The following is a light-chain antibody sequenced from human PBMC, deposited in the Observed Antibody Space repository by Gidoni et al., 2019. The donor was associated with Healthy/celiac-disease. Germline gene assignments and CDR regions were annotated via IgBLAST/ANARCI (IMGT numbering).Light chain of an antibody. CDR2: AAS. V-gene: IGKV1-39*01. Sequence: DIHMTQSPSSLSASVGDRVTITCRASQSISSYLNWYQQKPGKAPKLLIYAASSLQSGVPSRFSGSGSGTDFTLTISSLQPEDFATYYCQQSYSTPRTFGQETKVEIK. CDR3: QQSYSTPRT. CDR1: QSISSY. J-gene: IGKJ1*01.